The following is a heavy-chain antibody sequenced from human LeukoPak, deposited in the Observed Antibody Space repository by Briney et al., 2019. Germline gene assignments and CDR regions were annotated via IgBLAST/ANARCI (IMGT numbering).Heavy chain of an antibody. J-gene: IGHJ3*02. CDR2: IYPGDSDT. Sequence: GESLQISCKGSGNRFSNYWIGWVRQLPGKGLEWMGLIYPGDSDTRYSPSFQGQVTISADKSISTAYLQWSSLKASDTAMYFCASLRKQWLDAFYIWGQGTMVTVSS. CDR1: GNRFSNYW. CDR3: ASLRKQWLDAFYI. D-gene: IGHD6-19*01. V-gene: IGHV5-51*01.